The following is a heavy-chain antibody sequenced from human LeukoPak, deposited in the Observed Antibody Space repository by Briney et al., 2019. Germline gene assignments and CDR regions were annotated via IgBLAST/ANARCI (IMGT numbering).Heavy chain of an antibody. CDR1: GFTFSSYS. Sequence: GGSLRLSCAASGFTFSSYSMNWVRQAPGKGLEWVSSISSSSSYIYYADSVKGRFTISRDNAKNPLYLQMNSLRAEDTAVYYCARDIRPAPAPIDYWGQGTLVTVSS. V-gene: IGHV3-21*01. CDR2: ISSSSSYI. CDR3: ARDIRPAPAPIDY. J-gene: IGHJ4*02. D-gene: IGHD2-2*02.